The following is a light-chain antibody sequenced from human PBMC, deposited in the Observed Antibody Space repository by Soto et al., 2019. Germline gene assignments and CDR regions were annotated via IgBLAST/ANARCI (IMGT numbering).Light chain of an antibody. V-gene: IGKV3-20*01. CDR2: GAS. CDR3: QQYGSSPWT. J-gene: IGKJ1*01. CDR1: QSVSSSY. Sequence: EIGLTQSPGTLSLSPGERATLSCRASQSVSSSYLAWYQQKPGQAPRPLIYGASSRAIGIPDRFSGSGSGTDFPLTISRLEPEDFAVYYCQQYGSSPWTFGQGTKVEIK.